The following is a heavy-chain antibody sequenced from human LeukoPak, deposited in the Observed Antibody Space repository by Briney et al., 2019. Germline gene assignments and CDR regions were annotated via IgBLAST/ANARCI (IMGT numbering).Heavy chain of an antibody. V-gene: IGHV4-30-4*08. CDR3: ARVRVTISIDP. J-gene: IGHJ5*02. Sequence: SETLSLTCTVSGGSISSGDYYWSWIRQPPGKGLEWIGYIYYSGSTYYNPSLKSRVTISVETPKNQFSLKLSSVTAADTAVYYCARVRVTISIDPWGQGTLVTVSS. CDR1: GGSISSGDYY. CDR2: IYYSGST. D-gene: IGHD3-3*01.